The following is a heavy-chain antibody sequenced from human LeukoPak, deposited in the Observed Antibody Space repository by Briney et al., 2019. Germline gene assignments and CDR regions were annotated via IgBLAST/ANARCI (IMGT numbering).Heavy chain of an antibody. CDR2: ISSSGSTI. Sequence: GGSLRLSCAASGFTFSSYEMNWVRQAPGKGLEWVSYISSSGSTIYYADSVKGRFTISRDNAKNSLYLQMNSLRAEDTAVYYCAREGYDSSGYYQADWGQGTMATVSS. CDR3: AREGYDSSGYYQAD. J-gene: IGHJ3*01. V-gene: IGHV3-48*03. CDR1: GFTFSSYE. D-gene: IGHD3-22*01.